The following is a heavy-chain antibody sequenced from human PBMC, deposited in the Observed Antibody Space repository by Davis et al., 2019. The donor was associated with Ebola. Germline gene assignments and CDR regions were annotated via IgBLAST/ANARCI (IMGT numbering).Heavy chain of an antibody. D-gene: IGHD5-12*01. Sequence: SVKVSCKASGGTFSSYAISWVRQAPGQGLEWMGGIVPLSGTANYAQKFQGRVTITADESTSTVYMELSSLRSEDTAVYYCARGRGLNMTTAEWLDVWGQGTLVTVSS. J-gene: IGHJ4*02. CDR2: IVPLSGTA. V-gene: IGHV1-69*13. CDR1: GGTFSSYA. CDR3: ARGRGLNMTTAEWLDV.